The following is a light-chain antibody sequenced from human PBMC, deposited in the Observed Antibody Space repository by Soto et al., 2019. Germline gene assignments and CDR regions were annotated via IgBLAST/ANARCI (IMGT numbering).Light chain of an antibody. Sequence: EIVLTQSPATLSLSPGERATLSFRASQSVSAYLAWYQQKPGQAPRLLIYGALSRATGIPDRFSGSGSGTDFTLTISRLDPEDFALYYCQQYATSPLTFGGGTKVDIK. CDR1: QSVSAY. CDR3: QQYATSPLT. J-gene: IGKJ4*01. CDR2: GAL. V-gene: IGKV3-20*01.